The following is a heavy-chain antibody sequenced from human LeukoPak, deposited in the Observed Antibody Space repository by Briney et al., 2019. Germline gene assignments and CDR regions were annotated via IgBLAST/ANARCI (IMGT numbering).Heavy chain of an antibody. V-gene: IGHV4-34*01. CDR3: ARGRDYYDSSGYRPFDY. J-gene: IGHJ4*02. D-gene: IGHD3-22*01. CDR1: GGSFSGYY. CDR2: INHSGST. Sequence: PSETLSLTCAVYGGSFSGYYWSWIRQPPGKGLEWIGEINHSGSTNYNPSLKSRVTISVDTSKNQFSLKLSSVTAADTAVYYCARGRDYYDSSGYRPFDYWGQGTLVTVSS.